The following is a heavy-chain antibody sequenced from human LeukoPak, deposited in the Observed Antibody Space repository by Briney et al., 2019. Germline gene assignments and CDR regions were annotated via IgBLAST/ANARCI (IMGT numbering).Heavy chain of an antibody. Sequence: GGSLRLFCAASGFTFSSYAMHWVRQAPGKGLEWVAVISYDGSNKYYADSVKGRFTISRDNSKNTLYLQMNSLRAEDTAVYYCARDPYSSGWYDYWGQGTLVTVSS. CDR2: ISYDGSNK. CDR3: ARDPYSSGWYDY. D-gene: IGHD6-19*01. CDR1: GFTFSSYA. V-gene: IGHV3-30*04. J-gene: IGHJ4*02.